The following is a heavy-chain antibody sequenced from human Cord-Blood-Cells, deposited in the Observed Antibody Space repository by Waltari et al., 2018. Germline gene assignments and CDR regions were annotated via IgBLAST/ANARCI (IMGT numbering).Heavy chain of an antibody. CDR1: GYSFTSYW. CDR2: IYPGASDT. Sequence: EVQLVQSGAEVKKPGESLKISCKGSGYSFTSYWIGWARQLPGKDLEWMGRIYPGASDTRYGPPCQGQVNITADKSISTAYLQWSSLKASATAMYYCAGRPIYYDSSGYYFDYWGEGTLVTVSS. J-gene: IGHJ4*02. D-gene: IGHD3-22*01. V-gene: IGHV5-51*01. CDR3: AGRPIYYDSSGYYFDY.